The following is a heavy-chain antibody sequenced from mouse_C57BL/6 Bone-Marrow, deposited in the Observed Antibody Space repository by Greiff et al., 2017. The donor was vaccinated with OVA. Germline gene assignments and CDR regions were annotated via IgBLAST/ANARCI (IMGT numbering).Heavy chain of an antibody. CDR2: IYPGSGST. Sequence: QVQLQQPGAELVKPGASVKMSCKASGYTFTSYWITWVKQRPGQGLEWIGDIYPGSGSTNYNEKFKSKATLTVDTSSSTAYMQLSSLTSEDSAVYYGARFGAAQNYCDYWGQGTTLTVSS. CDR1: GYTFTSYW. J-gene: IGHJ2*01. V-gene: IGHV1-55*01. CDR3: ARFGAAQNYCDY. D-gene: IGHD3-2*02.